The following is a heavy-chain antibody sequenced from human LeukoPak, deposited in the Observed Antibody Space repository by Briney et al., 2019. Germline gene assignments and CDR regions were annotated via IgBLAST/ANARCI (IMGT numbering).Heavy chain of an antibody. D-gene: IGHD3-3*01. CDR2: ISGSGGST. Sequence: GGSLRLSCAASGFTFSTSAMSWVRQAPGKGLEWVSAISGSGGSTYYADSVKGRFTISRDNSKNTLYLQMNSLRVEDTAVYYCAKDRGNDFDWFDPWGQGTLVTVSS. CDR3: AKDRGNDFDWFDP. V-gene: IGHV3-23*01. J-gene: IGHJ5*02. CDR1: GFTFSTSA.